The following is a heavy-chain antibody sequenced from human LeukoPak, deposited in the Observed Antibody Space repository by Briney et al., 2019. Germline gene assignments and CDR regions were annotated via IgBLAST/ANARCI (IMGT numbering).Heavy chain of an antibody. Sequence: GGSLRLSCAASGFTFSSYSMNWVRQAPGKGLEWVSSISSSSSYIYYADSVKGRFTISRDNAKNSLYLQMNSLRAEDTAVYYCAREDIVVVVAATELTAFDPWGQGTLVTVSS. V-gene: IGHV3-21*01. CDR1: GFTFSSYS. CDR3: AREDIVVVVAATELTAFDP. J-gene: IGHJ5*02. CDR2: ISSSSSYI. D-gene: IGHD2-15*01.